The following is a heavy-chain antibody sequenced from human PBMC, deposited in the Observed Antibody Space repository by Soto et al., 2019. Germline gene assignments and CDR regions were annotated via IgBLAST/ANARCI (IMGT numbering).Heavy chain of an antibody. Sequence: QVQLVQSGPEVKKPAASVKVSCKTSGYTFTSYGISWVRQAPGQGLEWMGWISTYKGNTNYAQKFQGRVTMTTDTSTSTDYMELRSLRSDDTAVYYCATRSPAFDYWGQGTLVTVSS. CDR2: ISTYKGNT. J-gene: IGHJ4*02. CDR3: ATRSPAFDY. V-gene: IGHV1-18*01. CDR1: GYTFTSYG.